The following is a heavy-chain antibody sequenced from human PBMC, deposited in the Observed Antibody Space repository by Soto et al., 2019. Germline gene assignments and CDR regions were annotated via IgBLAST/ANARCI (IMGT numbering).Heavy chain of an antibody. V-gene: IGHV3-23*01. J-gene: IGHJ6*02. CDR3: ANWDRYYAMDV. CDR2: ISGSGGST. CDR1: GFTFSSYA. D-gene: IGHD1-26*01. Sequence: EVQLLESGGGLVQPGGSLRLACAASGFTFSSYAMSWVRQAPGKGLEWVSGISGSGGSTYYADSVKYRFTVSRDNSKNTMYLQMNGMRADDTAVYYCANWDRYYAMDVCGQGTTVTVSS.